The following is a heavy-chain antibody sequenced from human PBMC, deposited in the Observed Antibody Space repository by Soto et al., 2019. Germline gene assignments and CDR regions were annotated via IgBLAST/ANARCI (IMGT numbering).Heavy chain of an antibody. J-gene: IGHJ3*02. D-gene: IGHD4-4*01. CDR1: GFTFSTYW. Sequence: PGGSLRLSCAASGFTFSTYWMHWVRQAPGEGLVWLSRITAAGTSTSSADSVKGRFTISRDNSKNTLYLQMNSLRAEDTAVYYCAREKSNYDAFDIWGQGTMVTVSS. V-gene: IGHV3-74*01. CDR2: ITAAGTST. CDR3: AREKSNYDAFDI.